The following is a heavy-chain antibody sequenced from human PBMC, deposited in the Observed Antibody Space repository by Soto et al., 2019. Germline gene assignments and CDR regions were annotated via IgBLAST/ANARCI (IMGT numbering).Heavy chain of an antibody. J-gene: IGHJ5*02. CDR1: GGSISTYY. Sequence: QVQLQESGPGLVRPSETLSLTCTVSGGSISTYYWSWIRQPPGKGLEWVGYVHYSGSTTYNPSLKSLVIMSIDTSKNQFSLKLSSVTAADTAVYYCARGKIVGPWGQGTLVTVSS. CDR3: ARGKIVGP. CDR2: VHYSGST. D-gene: IGHD3-3*01. V-gene: IGHV4-59*01.